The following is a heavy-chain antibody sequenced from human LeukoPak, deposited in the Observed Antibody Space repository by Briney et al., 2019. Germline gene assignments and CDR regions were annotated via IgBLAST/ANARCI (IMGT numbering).Heavy chain of an antibody. CDR2: INPSGGST. D-gene: IGHD5-12*01. V-gene: IGHV1-46*01. CDR3: ATADAGYGGSFDY. Sequence: ASVKVSCKASGYTFTSYYMHWVRQAPGQGLEWMGIINPSGGSTSYAQKFQGRVTMTRDMSTSTVYMELSSLRSEDTAVYYCATADAGYGGSFDYWGQGTLVTVSS. CDR1: GYTFTSYY. J-gene: IGHJ4*02.